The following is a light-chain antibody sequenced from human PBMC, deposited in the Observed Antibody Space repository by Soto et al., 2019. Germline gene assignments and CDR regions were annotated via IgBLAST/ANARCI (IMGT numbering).Light chain of an antibody. CDR1: QTVGSNY. CDR2: GAS. J-gene: IGKJ1*01. V-gene: IGKV3-20*01. Sequence: EIVLTQSPGTLSLSAGERATLSCRASQTVGSNYLAWYQQKPGQTPTVLIYGASSRATGIPDRFSGSGSGTDFTLTITRLEPEDFAVYYCQNYDTSPTFGQGNKVEIK. CDR3: QNYDTSPT.